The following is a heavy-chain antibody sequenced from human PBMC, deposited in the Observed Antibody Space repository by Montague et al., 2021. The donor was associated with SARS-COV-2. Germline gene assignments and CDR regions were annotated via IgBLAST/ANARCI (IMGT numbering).Heavy chain of an antibody. D-gene: IGHD2-15*01. J-gene: IGHJ6*02. V-gene: IGHV4-59*12. CDR3: ARGRRRVVVPGAYQEWYGLDV. Sequence: SETLSLTCTVSGGSISNYYWSWIRQPPGKGLEWIGDVHHSGSTSYNPSLKSGVTISVDTSKNQFYLRLNSVTAADTAVYYCARGRRRVVVPGAYQEWYGLDVWGQGTTVTVSS. CDR2: VHHSGST. CDR1: GGSISNYY.